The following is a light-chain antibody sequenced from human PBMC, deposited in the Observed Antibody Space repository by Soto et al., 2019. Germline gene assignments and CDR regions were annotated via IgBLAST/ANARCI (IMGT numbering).Light chain of an antibody. CDR3: QKYDSAPT. J-gene: IGKJ1*01. CDR1: QGIGNS. V-gene: IGKV1-27*01. CDR2: TAS. Sequence: DMQMTQSPSSLSASVGDRVTITCRPSQGIGNSLAWYQQKPGTVPKLLIHTASTLQSGVPSRFRGSGPGKDFTLTISSLQPEDVATYYCQKYDSAPTFGPGTKVEIK.